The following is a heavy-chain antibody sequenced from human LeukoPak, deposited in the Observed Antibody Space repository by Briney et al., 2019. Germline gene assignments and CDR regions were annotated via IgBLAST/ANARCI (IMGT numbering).Heavy chain of an antibody. CDR1: GYTFTSYY. CDR3: ARAGSGTIDY. V-gene: IGHV1-46*01. CDR2: INPSGGST. Sequence: ASVKVSCKASGYTFTSYYMHWVRQAPGQGLEWMGIINPSGGSTSYAQKFQGRVTTTRDMSTSTVYMELSSLRSEDTAVYYCARAGSGTIDYWGQGTLVTVSS. D-gene: IGHD2-15*01. J-gene: IGHJ4*02.